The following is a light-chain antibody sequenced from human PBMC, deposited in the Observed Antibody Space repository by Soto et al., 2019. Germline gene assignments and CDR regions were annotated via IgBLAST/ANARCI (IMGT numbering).Light chain of an antibody. Sequence: DIQMTQSPSSLSASVGDRVTITCRASQSIRNFLNWFQQKPGKAPRLLIYSASSLQSGVPSRFSGCGSGTDFTLTISSLQPEDFATYFCQQSRNTPYTFGQGTKVEI. V-gene: IGKV1-39*01. CDR1: QSIRNF. CDR3: QQSRNTPYT. J-gene: IGKJ2*01. CDR2: SAS.